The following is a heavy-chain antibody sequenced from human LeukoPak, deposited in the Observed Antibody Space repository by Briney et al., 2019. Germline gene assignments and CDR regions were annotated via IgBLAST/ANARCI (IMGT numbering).Heavy chain of an antibody. D-gene: IGHD5-18*01. Sequence: GGSLRLSCAASGFTFDDYAMHWVRQAPGKGLEWVSGISWNSGSIGYADSVKGRFTISRDNAKNSLYLQMNSLRAEDTAVYYCARDPVDTAMVRVDYWGQGTLVTVSS. CDR3: ARDPVDTAMVRVDY. J-gene: IGHJ4*02. V-gene: IGHV3-9*01. CDR2: ISWNSGSI. CDR1: GFTFDDYA.